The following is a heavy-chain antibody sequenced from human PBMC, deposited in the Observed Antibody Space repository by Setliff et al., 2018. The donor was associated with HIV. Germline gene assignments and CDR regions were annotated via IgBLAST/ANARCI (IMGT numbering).Heavy chain of an antibody. CDR1: GGTLSTYG. CDR3: AGGAYSYGWDYYNYGMDV. CDR2: IIPIFDAT. D-gene: IGHD5-18*01. Sequence: SVKVSCKASGGTLSTYGISWVRQAPGQGLEWMGGIIPIFDATNYAQKFQERVTISRDTSTSTAYMELSSLRSEDTAVYYCAGGAYSYGWDYYNYGMDVWGQGTTVTVSS. V-gene: IGHV1-69*05. J-gene: IGHJ6*02.